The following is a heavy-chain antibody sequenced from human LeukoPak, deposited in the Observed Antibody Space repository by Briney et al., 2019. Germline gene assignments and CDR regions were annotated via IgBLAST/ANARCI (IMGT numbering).Heavy chain of an antibody. J-gene: IGHJ4*02. D-gene: IGHD2-15*01. CDR3: ARDHCSGGSCYWRFDY. CDR1: GDSVSSNSAA. V-gene: IGHV6-1*01. Sequence: SQTLSLTCAISGDSVSSNSAAWNWIRQSPSRGLEWLGRTYYRSKWYNDYAVSVKSQITINPDTSKNQFSLQLNSVTPEDTAVYYCARDHCSGGSCYWRFDYWGQGTLVTVSS. CDR2: TYYRSKWYN.